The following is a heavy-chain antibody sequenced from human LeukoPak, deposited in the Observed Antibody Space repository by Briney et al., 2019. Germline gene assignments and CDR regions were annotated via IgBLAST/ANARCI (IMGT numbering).Heavy chain of an antibody. Sequence: SETLSLTCAVYGGSFSGYYWSWIRQPPGKGLEWIGEINHSGSTNYNPSLKSRVTISVDTSKNQFSLQLSSVPAADTAVYYCATSAGGYCSSTSCSGPFDYWGQGTLVTVSS. CDR2: INHSGST. V-gene: IGHV4-34*01. CDR1: GGSFSGYY. D-gene: IGHD2-2*01. J-gene: IGHJ4*02. CDR3: ATSAGGYCSSTSCSGPFDY.